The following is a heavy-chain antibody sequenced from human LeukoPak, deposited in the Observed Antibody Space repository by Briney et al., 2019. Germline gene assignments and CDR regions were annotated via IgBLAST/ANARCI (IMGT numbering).Heavy chain of an antibody. V-gene: IGHV4-59*01. CDR2: IYHTGST. CDR1: GGSISSYY. D-gene: IGHD6-25*01. CDR3: ARRGRNSSGWQDYL. J-gene: IGHJ4*02. Sequence: PSETLSLTCTVSGGSISSYYWSWIRQPPGKGLEWIANIYHTGSTNYKPSLSSRATISIDTAKNQFSLKLTSVTAADTAVYYCARRGRNSSGWQDYLWGQGTLVTVSS.